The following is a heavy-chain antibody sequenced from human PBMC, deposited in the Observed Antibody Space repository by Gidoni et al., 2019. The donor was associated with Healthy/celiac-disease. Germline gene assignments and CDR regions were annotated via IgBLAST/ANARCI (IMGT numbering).Heavy chain of an antibody. D-gene: IGHD3-10*01. J-gene: IGHJ4*02. CDR3: AAGGVFEY. V-gene: IGHV1-3*01. CDR1: GYTFTSYA. CDR2: INAGKGNT. Sequence: QVQLVQSGAEVKKPGASVTVSCKASGYTFTSYAMHWVRQAPGQRLEWMGWINAGKGNTKYSQKFQGRVTITRDTFASTAYMELSSLRSEDTAVYYCAAGGVFEYWGQGTLVTVSS.